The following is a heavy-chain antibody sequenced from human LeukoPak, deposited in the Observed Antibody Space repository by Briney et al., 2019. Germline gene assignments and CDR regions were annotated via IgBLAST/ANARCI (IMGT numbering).Heavy chain of an antibody. Sequence: SETLSLTCTVSGGSISSGDYYWSWIRQPPGKGLEWIGYIYYSGSTYYNPSLKSRVTISVDTSKNQFSLKLSSVTAADTAVYYCARENRYDDGIWGNAFDIWGQGTMATVSS. V-gene: IGHV4-30-4*08. CDR1: GGSISSGDYY. D-gene: IGHD2-21*01. J-gene: IGHJ3*02. CDR2: IYYSGST. CDR3: ARENRYDDGIWGNAFDI.